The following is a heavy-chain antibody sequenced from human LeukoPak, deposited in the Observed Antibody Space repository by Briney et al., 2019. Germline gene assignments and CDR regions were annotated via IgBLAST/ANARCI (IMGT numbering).Heavy chain of an antibody. D-gene: IGHD4-17*01. CDR1: GFTFSSYA. CDR2: ISGSGGST. J-gene: IGHJ4*02. V-gene: IGHV3-23*01. CDR3: AKDGVFTVTTYYFDY. Sequence: GASLRLSCAASGFTFSSYAMSWVRQAPGKGLEWVSAISGSGGSTYYADSVKGRFTISRDNSKNTLYLQMNSLRAEDTAVYYCAKDGVFTVTTYYFDYWGQGTLVTVSS.